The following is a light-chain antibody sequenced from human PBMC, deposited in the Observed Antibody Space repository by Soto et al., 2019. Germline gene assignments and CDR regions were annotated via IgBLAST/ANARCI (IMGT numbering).Light chain of an antibody. J-gene: IGKJ2*01. CDR1: QGIDSW. V-gene: IGKV1-12*01. CDR2: SAS. Sequence: DIQMTQSPSSVSASVGDRVTITCRASQGIDSWLAWYQQKPGKAPKLLIYSASTLQSGVPSRFSGSGSGTDFTLTISRLQPEDFATYFCQRANSFPPYTFGQGTKLEIK. CDR3: QRANSFPPYT.